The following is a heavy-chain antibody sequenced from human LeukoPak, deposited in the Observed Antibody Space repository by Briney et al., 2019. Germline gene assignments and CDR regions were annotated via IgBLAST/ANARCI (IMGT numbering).Heavy chain of an antibody. CDR2: IYHSGST. CDR3: AGGNGSGSRYNWFDP. CDR1: GGSISSSNW. Sequence: SETLSLTCAVSGGSISSSNWWSWVRQPPGKGLEWIGEIYHSGSTNYNPSLKSRVTISVDKSKNQFSLKLSSVTAADTAVYYCAGGNGSGSRYNWFDPGAREPWSPSPQ. J-gene: IGHJ5*02. D-gene: IGHD3-10*01. V-gene: IGHV4-4*02.